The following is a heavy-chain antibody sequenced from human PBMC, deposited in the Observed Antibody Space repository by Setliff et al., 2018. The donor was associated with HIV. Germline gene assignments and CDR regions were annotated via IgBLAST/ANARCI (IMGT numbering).Heavy chain of an antibody. CDR1: DYPFSNFG. Sequence: ASVKVSCKASDYPFSNFGISWVRQAPGQGLEWMAWINVYNGDTNFAQKFQGSVTITTDTSTDTAYMDLSSLRSEDTAMYYCATVQDRHFDWFLFAHWGQGTLVTVSS. CDR3: ATVQDRHFDWFLFAH. CDR2: INVYNGDT. J-gene: IGHJ4*02. V-gene: IGHV1-18*01. D-gene: IGHD3-9*01.